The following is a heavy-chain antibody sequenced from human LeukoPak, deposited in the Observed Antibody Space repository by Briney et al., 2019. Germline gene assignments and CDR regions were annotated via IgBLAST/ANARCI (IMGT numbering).Heavy chain of an antibody. CDR2: INHSGST. D-gene: IGHD1-14*01. J-gene: IGHJ4*02. CDR1: GGSFSGYC. Sequence: PETLFLTCTVYGGSFSGYCWSWIRQPPGKGLEWIGEINHSGSTNYNPSLNSRVTVSVDTSKNQFSLKLNSVTAADTAVYYCVRHDLIGITGGNFDYWGQGTLVSVSS. V-gene: IGHV4-34*01. CDR3: VRHDLIGITGGNFDY.